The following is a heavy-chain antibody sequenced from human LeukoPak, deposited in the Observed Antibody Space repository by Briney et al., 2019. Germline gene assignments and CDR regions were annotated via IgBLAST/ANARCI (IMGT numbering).Heavy chain of an antibody. CDR2: INAGNGNT. CDR3: ARVEGHYDFWSGYSY. Sequence: ASVKVSCKASGYTFTSYAMHWVRQAPGQRLEWMGWINAGNGNTKYSQEFQGRVTITRDTSASTAYMELSSLRSEDMAVYYCARVEGHYDFWSGYSYWGQGTLVTVSS. V-gene: IGHV1-3*03. CDR1: GYTFTSYA. D-gene: IGHD3-3*01. J-gene: IGHJ4*02.